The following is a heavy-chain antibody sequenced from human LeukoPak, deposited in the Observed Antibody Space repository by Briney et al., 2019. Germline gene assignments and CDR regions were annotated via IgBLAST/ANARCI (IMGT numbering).Heavy chain of an antibody. CDR1: GYSFTNYW. J-gene: IGHJ4*02. V-gene: IGHV5-10-1*01. Sequence: GESLKISCKASGYSFTNYWISWVRQMPRKGLEWMGRIDPNDSYTKYSPSSEGHVTISVDKSISTAFLQWHSLKASDSAMYYCATGASKVTTDFANYWGQGTQVAVSS. CDR3: ATGASKVTTDFANY. CDR2: IDPNDSYT. D-gene: IGHD4-17*01.